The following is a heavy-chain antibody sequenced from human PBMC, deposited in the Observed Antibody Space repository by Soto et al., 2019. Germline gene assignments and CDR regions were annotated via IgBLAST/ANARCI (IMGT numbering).Heavy chain of an antibody. CDR3: AKDPLIAVAGTGY. D-gene: IGHD6-19*01. V-gene: IGHV3-23*01. CDR1: GFTFSSYA. J-gene: IGHJ4*02. CDR2: ISGSGGST. Sequence: GGSLRLSCAASGFTFSSYAMSWVRQAPGKGLEWVSAISGSGGSTYYADSVKGRFTISRDNSKNTLYLRMSSLRAEDTAVYYCAKDPLIAVAGTGYWGQGTLVTVSS.